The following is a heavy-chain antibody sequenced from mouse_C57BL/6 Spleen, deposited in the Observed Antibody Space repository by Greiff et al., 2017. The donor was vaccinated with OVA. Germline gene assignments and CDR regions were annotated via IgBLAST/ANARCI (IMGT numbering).Heavy chain of an antibody. CDR2: ISYDGSN. Sequence: EVQRVESGPGLVKPSQSLSLTCSVTGYSITSGYYWNWIRQFPGNKLEWMGYISYDGSNNYNPSLKNRISITRDTSKNQFFLKLNSVTTEDTATYYCAREGVTTLAMDYWGQGTSVTVSS. CDR1: GYSITSGYY. D-gene: IGHD2-2*01. J-gene: IGHJ4*01. CDR3: AREGVTTLAMDY. V-gene: IGHV3-6*01.